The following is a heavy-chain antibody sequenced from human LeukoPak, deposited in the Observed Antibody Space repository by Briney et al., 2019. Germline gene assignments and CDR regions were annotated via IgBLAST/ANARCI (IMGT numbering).Heavy chain of an antibody. D-gene: IGHD5-24*01. J-gene: IGHJ4*02. V-gene: IGHV4-61*01. CDR1: GDSISGTSYY. CDR2: IYYSGST. Sequence: SETLSLTCIVSGDSISGTSYYWSWIRQPPGKGLEWLGYIYYSGSTNYNPSLKSRVTISVDTSKNQFSLKLSSVTAADTAVYYCAGGAVEMATILADYWGQGTLVTVSS. CDR3: AGGAVEMATILADY.